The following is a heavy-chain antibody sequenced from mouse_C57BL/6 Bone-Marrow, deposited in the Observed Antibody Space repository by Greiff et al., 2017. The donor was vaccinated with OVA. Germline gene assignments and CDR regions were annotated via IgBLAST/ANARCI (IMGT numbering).Heavy chain of an antibody. CDR1: GYSITSGYD. CDR3: ARGFGSSSAWFAY. J-gene: IGHJ3*01. Sequence: EVQLQESGPGMVKPSQSLSLTCTVTGYSITSGYDWHWIRHFPGNKLEWMGYISYSGSTNYNPSLKSRISITHDTSKNHFFLKLNSVTTEDTATYYCARGFGSSSAWFAYWGQGTLVTVSA. V-gene: IGHV3-1*01. D-gene: IGHD1-1*01. CDR2: ISYSGST.